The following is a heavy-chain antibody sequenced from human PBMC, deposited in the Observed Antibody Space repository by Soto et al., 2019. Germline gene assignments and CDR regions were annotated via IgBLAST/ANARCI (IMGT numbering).Heavy chain of an antibody. CDR3: ATPSLRPPTIFGVVIIPIFDY. D-gene: IGHD3-3*01. CDR1: GYTLTELS. Sequence: ASVKVSCKVSGYTLTELSMHWVRQAPGKGLEWMGGFDPEDGETIYAQKFQGRVTMTEDTSTDTAYMELSSLRSEDTAVYYCATPSLRPPTIFGVVIIPIFDYWG. CDR2: FDPEDGET. J-gene: IGHJ4*01. V-gene: IGHV1-24*01.